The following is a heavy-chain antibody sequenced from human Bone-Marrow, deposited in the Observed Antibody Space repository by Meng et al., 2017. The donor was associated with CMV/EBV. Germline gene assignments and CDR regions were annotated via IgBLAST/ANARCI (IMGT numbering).Heavy chain of an antibody. J-gene: IGHJ4*02. D-gene: IGHD5-18*01. CDR2: MYSGGST. CDR1: GFTVSSNY. V-gene: IGHV3-53*05. CDR3: AKDPGGAYSYGDKYYFDY. Sequence: GGSLRLSCAASGFTVSSNYMSWVRQAPGKGLEWVSVMYSGGSTYYADSVKGRFTISRDNSKNTLFLQMNSLRAEDTAVYYCAKDPGGAYSYGDKYYFDYWGQGTLVTVSS.